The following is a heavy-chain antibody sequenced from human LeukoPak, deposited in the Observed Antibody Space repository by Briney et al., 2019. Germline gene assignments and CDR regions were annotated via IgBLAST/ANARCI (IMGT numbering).Heavy chain of an antibody. Sequence: GGSLRLSCAASGYTFSNHWMHWVRQAPGKGLMWVSRINRGGSRTDYADSVKGRFTISRDDAKNTLYLQLNSLRAEDTAVYFCARGGSDTAMAHDYWGQGTLVTVSS. J-gene: IGHJ4*02. D-gene: IGHD5-18*01. CDR3: ARGGSDTAMAHDY. CDR1: GYTFSNHW. V-gene: IGHV3-74*01. CDR2: INRGGSRT.